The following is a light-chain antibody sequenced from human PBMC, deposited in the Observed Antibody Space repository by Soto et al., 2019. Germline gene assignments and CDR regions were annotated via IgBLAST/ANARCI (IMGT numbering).Light chain of an antibody. V-gene: IGKV3-15*01. Sequence: EKVMTQSPGTLSVSLGERGTLSCRASQSVSIHLAWYQQKPGQAPXLLIYDTSTRATGIPARFSGSGSETEFTLTISSLQSEDFAVYYCQQYSNWPPITFGQGTRLEIK. J-gene: IGKJ5*01. CDR3: QQYSNWPPIT. CDR2: DTS. CDR1: QSVSIH.